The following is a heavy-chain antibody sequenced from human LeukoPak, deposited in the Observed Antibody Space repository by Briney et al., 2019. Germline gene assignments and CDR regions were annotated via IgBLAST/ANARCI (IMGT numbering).Heavy chain of an antibody. CDR2: IIPIFGTA. CDR1: GGTFSSYA. D-gene: IGHD3-10*01. J-gene: IGHJ6*03. V-gene: IGHV1-69*13. Sequence: ASVTVSCKASGGTFSSYAISWVRQAPGQGLEWMGGIIPIFGTANYAQKFQGRVTITADESTSTAYMELSSLRSEDTAVYYCAREESTLWSGELLGYMDVWGKGTTVTISS. CDR3: AREESTLWSGELLGYMDV.